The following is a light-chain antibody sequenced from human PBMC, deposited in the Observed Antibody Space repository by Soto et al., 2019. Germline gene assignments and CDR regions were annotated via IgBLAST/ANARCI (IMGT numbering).Light chain of an antibody. J-gene: IGKJ1*01. CDR2: GAS. V-gene: IGKV3-15*01. Sequence: EIVMTQSPPALTVSPGERATLSFRSSQSISSNLACYQLKPGQAPRLLIYGASTRATGLPARFSGSGSGTEFTLTMSSLQSEDFAVYYCQRYNTCPWRFGQGTKVDIK. CDR3: QRYNTCPWR. CDR1: QSISSN.